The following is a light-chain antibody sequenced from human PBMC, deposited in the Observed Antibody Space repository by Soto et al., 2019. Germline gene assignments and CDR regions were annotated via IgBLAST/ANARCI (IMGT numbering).Light chain of an antibody. CDR2: GAS. V-gene: IGKV3-20*01. Sequence: EIVLTQSPGTLSLSPGERATLSCRASQTVSSRYLAWYQQKPGQAPGLLIYGASNRATGIPDRFSGSVSETDFTLTISRLEPEDFAVYYCQQYGTSPPVYTFGQGPKLEIK. CDR3: QQYGTSPPVYT. CDR1: QTVSSRY. J-gene: IGKJ2*01.